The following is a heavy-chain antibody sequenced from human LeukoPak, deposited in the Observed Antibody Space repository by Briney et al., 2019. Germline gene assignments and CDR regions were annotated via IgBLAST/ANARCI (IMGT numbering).Heavy chain of an antibody. V-gene: IGHV3-23*01. J-gene: IGHJ4*02. D-gene: IGHD6-6*01. Sequence: GGPLTLSCAASGFTFSTYAMSWVRQAPGKGLEWVSTISCIGVSTLYADSVKGRFTISRDNSKNKLYLQMNSLRAEDTAVYYCAQSYSSSRGSYFDYWGQGTLVTVSS. CDR2: ISCIGVST. CDR1: GFTFSTYA. CDR3: AQSYSSSRGSYFDY.